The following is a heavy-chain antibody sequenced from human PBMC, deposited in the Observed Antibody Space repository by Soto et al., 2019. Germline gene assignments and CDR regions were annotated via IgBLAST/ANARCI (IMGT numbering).Heavy chain of an antibody. CDR2: INPNSGGT. V-gene: IGHV1-2*04. CDR1: GYTFTGYY. J-gene: IGHJ3*02. D-gene: IGHD3-16*01. Sequence: ASVKVSCKASGYTFTGYYMHWVRQAPGQGLEWMGWINPNSGGTNYAQKFQGWVTMTRDTSISTAYMELSRLRSDDTAVYYCARENFMITFGGVILRGAFAIWGQGTMVTVSS. CDR3: ARENFMITFGGVILRGAFAI.